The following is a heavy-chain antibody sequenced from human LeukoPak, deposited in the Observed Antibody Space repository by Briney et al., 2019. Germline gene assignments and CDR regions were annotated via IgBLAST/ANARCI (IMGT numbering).Heavy chain of an antibody. CDR1: GGSISSYY. Sequence: SETLSLTCTVSGGSISSYYWSWIRQPPGKGLEWIGYIYYSGSTNYNPSLKSRVTISVDTSKNQFSLKLSSVTAADTAVYYCARDRDGQLDYWGQGTLVTASS. J-gene: IGHJ4*02. V-gene: IGHV4-59*01. D-gene: IGHD5-24*01. CDR3: ARDRDGQLDY. CDR2: IYYSGST.